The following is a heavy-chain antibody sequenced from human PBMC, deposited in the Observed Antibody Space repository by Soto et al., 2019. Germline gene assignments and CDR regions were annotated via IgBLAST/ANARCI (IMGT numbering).Heavy chain of an antibody. CDR3: AKGAGPFGVVTNRPYYFDY. CDR1: GFTFDDYA. D-gene: IGHD3-3*01. V-gene: IGHV3-9*01. Sequence: PGGSLRLSCAASGFTFDDYAMHWVRQAPGKGLEWVSGISWNSGSIGYADSVKGRFTISRDNAKNSLYLQMNSLRAEDTALYYCAKGAGPFGVVTNRPYYFDYWGQGTLVTVSS. CDR2: ISWNSGSI. J-gene: IGHJ4*02.